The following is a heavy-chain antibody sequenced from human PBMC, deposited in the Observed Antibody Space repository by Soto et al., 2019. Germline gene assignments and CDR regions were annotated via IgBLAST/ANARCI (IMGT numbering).Heavy chain of an antibody. V-gene: IGHV4-4*02. Sequence: SETLSLSCAVSGGSISSSNWWSWVRQPPGKGLEWIGEIYHSGSTNYNPSLKSRVTISVDKSKNQFSLKLSSVTAADTAVYDCARVIGYCSGGSCYTYYFDYWGQGTLVTV. CDR2: IYHSGST. CDR3: ARVIGYCSGGSCYTYYFDY. D-gene: IGHD2-15*01. CDR1: GGSISSSNW. J-gene: IGHJ4*02.